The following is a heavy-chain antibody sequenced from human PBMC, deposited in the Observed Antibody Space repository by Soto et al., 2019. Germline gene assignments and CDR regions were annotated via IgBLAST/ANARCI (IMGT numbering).Heavy chain of an antibody. V-gene: IGHV3-48*01. CDR2: ISSSSSTI. CDR3: ARHPERIAEIGWFDP. CDR1: GFTFSSYS. J-gene: IGHJ5*02. D-gene: IGHD6-13*01. Sequence: EVQLVESGGGLVQPGGSLRLSCAASGFTFSSYSMNWVRQAPGKGLEWVSYISSSSSTIYYADSVKGRFTISRDNAKHSLYLQMNSLRAEDTAVYYCARHPERIAEIGWFDPWGQGTLVNVSS.